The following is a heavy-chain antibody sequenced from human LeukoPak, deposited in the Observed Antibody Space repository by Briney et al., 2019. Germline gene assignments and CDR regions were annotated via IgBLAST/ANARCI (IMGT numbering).Heavy chain of an antibody. V-gene: IGHV5-51*01. CDR1: GYSFSMYW. CDR2: IDPSDSEI. Sequence: GESLKISCQGLGYSFSMYWIGWVRHMPGKGLEWMGVIDPSDSEITYSPSFQGHVTISVDKSVNTAYLQWTTLKASDTALYYCARHRAVGGGHSTTWYTDYWGQGTLVTVSS. D-gene: IGHD6-13*01. CDR3: ARHRAVGGGHSTTWYTDY. J-gene: IGHJ4*02.